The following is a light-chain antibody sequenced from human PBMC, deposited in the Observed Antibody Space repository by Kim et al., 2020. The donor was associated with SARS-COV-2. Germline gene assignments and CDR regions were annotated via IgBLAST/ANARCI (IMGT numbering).Light chain of an antibody. V-gene: IGKV1-17*01. Sequence: ASVGDSVTITCRAGQDVSIYLVGFQQKPGKAPKRLIYDTSSLQNGVPSRFSGRGSGTEFTLTISSLQPEDFATYYCLQHRSSPPTFGGGTKVDIK. CDR1: QDVSIY. J-gene: IGKJ4*01. CDR3: LQHRSSPPT. CDR2: DTS.